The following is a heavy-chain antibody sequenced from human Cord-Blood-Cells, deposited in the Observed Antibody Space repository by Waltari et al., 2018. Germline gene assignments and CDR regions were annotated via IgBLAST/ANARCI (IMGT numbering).Heavy chain of an antibody. CDR3: ARVRSSGWYGHWYFDL. CDR2: INSDGSST. V-gene: IGHV3-74*01. D-gene: IGHD6-19*01. Sequence: GLVWVSRINSDGSSTSYADSVKGRFTISRDNAKNTLYLQMNSLRAEDTAVYYCARVRSSGWYGHWYFDLWGRGTLVTVSS. J-gene: IGHJ2*01.